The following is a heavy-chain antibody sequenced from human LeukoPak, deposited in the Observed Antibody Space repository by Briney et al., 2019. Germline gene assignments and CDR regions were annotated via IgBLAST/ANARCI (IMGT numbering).Heavy chain of an antibody. V-gene: IGHV4-39*07. Sequence: SETLSLTCTVSGGSISSGSYFWNWIRQPPGKGLEWIGSFDNSGSTYYNPSLKSRVTISVDTSKNQFSLKLSSVTAADTAVYYCARDFYDILTGYSDAFDIWGQGTTVTVSS. D-gene: IGHD3-9*01. CDR1: GGSISSGSYF. J-gene: IGHJ3*02. CDR3: ARDFYDILTGYSDAFDI. CDR2: FDNSGST.